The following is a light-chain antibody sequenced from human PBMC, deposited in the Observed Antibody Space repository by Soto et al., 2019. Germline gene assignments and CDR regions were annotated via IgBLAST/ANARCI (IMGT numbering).Light chain of an antibody. J-gene: IGKJ1*01. CDR1: QSISTW. CDR2: DAS. Sequence: DIQITQSPSTLSASVGYRVTITCRASQSISTWLAWYQQKPGKAPKLLIYDASSLQGGVPSRFSGSGSGTEFTLTISSLQPDDFATYYCQQYNSYSRTFGQGTKVDIK. CDR3: QQYNSYSRT. V-gene: IGKV1-5*01.